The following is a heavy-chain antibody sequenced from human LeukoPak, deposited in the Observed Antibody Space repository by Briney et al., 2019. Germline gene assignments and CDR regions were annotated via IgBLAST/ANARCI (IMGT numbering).Heavy chain of an antibody. Sequence: GGSLRLSCAASGFTFSDYYMSWIRQAPGKGLEWVSYISNTGTSIYYADSVKGRFAISRDNAKNSLYLQMNSLRAEDTGVYYCARGLIKTESSTGAIGYWGQGTLVTVSS. CDR1: GFTFSDYY. CDR3: ARGLIKTESSTGAIGY. D-gene: IGHD1-1*01. CDR2: ISNTGTSI. V-gene: IGHV3-11*04. J-gene: IGHJ4*02.